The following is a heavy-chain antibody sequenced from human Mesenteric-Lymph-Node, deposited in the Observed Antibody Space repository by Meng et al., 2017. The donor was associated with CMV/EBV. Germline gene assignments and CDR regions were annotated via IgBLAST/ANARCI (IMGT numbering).Heavy chain of an antibody. CDR1: GGSFSGYY. Sequence: SETLSLTCAVNGGSFSGYYWSWIRQSPGKGLEWIGSIYYSGSTYYNPSLKSRVTISVDTSKNQFSLKLSSVTAADTAVYYCARRSGSYFGFDYWGQGTLVTVSS. J-gene: IGHJ4*02. D-gene: IGHD1-26*01. CDR3: ARRSGSYFGFDY. CDR2: IYYSGST. V-gene: IGHV4-34*01.